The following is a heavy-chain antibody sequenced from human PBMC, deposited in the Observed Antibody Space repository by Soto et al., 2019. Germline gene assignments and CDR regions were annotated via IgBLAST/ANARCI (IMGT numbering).Heavy chain of an antibody. CDR3: ARDPSAAADAFDI. CDR1: GFTFSSYS. V-gene: IGHV3-48*02. Sequence: GGSLRLSCAASGFTFSSYSMNWVRQAPGKGLEWVSYISSSSTIYYADSVKGRFTISRDNAKNSLYLQMNSLRDEDTAVYYCARDPSAAADAFDIWGQGTMVTVSS. CDR2: ISSSSTI. D-gene: IGHD6-13*01. J-gene: IGHJ3*02.